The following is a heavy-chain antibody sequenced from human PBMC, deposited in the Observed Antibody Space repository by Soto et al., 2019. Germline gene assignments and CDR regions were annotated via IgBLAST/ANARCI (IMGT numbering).Heavy chain of an antibody. CDR3: ARESRYCSGGSCYFLPGIDY. CDR1: GGTFSSYA. J-gene: IGHJ4*02. D-gene: IGHD2-15*01. V-gene: IGHV1-69*12. Sequence: QVQLVQSGAEVKKPGSSVKVSCKASGGTFSSYAISWVRQAPGQGLEWMGGIIPIFGTANYAQKFQGRVTITADESAGTAYMGLSSLRSEDTAVYYCARESRYCSGGSCYFLPGIDYWGQGTLVTVSS. CDR2: IIPIFGTA.